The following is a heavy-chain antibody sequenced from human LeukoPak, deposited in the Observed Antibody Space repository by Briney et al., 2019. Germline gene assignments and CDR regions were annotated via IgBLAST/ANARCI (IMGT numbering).Heavy chain of an antibody. CDR1: GGSFSGSY. V-gene: IGHV4-34*01. D-gene: IGHD3-10*01. Sequence: SETLSLTCAVYGGSFSGSYWSWIRQPPGKGLEWIGEINHSGSPNYNPSLKSRVTISLDTSKNQFSLKLSSVTAADTAVYYCARMVLLWFGERGIDYWGQGTLVTVSS. J-gene: IGHJ4*02. CDR2: INHSGSP. CDR3: ARMVLLWFGERGIDY.